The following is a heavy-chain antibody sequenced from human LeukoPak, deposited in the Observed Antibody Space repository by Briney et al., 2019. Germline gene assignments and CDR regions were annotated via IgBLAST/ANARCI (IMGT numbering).Heavy chain of an antibody. CDR1: GFTFSDYE. D-gene: IGHD6-19*01. CDR3: ARAAVAGTVHDY. J-gene: IGHJ4*02. CDR2: ISSSGSTK. V-gene: IGHV3-48*03. Sequence: GGSLRLSCAGSGFTFSDYEMNWVRQAPGEGLEWVSYISSSGSTKFYADSVEGRFTIYRDDAKNSVYLQLNSLRAEDTAVYYCARAAVAGTVHDYWGQGTLVTVSS.